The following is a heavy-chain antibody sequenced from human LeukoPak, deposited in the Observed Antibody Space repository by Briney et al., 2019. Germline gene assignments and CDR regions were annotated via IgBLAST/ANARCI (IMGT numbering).Heavy chain of an antibody. CDR1: GFTFSSYA. J-gene: IGHJ6*03. D-gene: IGHD2/OR15-2a*01. CDR2: ISGSGGST. V-gene: IGHV3-23*01. CDR3: AKDLESFDYYYYYMDV. Sequence: GGSLRLSCAASGFTFSSYAMSWVRQAPGKGLEWVSAISGSGGSTYYADSVKGRFTISRDNSKNTLYLQMNSLRAEDTAVYYCAKDLESFDYYYYYMDVWGKGTTVTVSS.